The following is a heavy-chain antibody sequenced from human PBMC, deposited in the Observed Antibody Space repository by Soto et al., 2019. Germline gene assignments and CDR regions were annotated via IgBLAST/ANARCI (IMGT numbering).Heavy chain of an antibody. CDR1: GGSFSGYY. J-gene: IGHJ4*02. Sequence: PSETLSLTCSVYGGSFSGYYWSWIRQPPGKGPEWIGEINHSGSTNYNPSLKSRVTISVDTSKNQFSLKLSSVTAADTAVYYCATRAATYSSGWYYFDYWGQGTLVTVSS. V-gene: IGHV4-34*01. CDR3: ATRAATYSSGWYYFDY. D-gene: IGHD6-19*01. CDR2: INHSGST.